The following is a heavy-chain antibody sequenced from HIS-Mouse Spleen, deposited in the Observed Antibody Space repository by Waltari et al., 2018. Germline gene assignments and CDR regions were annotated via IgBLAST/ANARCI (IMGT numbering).Heavy chain of an antibody. CDR2: ISYVGSNK. V-gene: IGHV3-30*18. Sequence: QVQLVESGGGVVKPGRSLRLSCAASGFTFGSYGMPWVRQAPGKGLEWVAVISYVGSNKYYADSVKGRFTISRDNSKNTLYLQMNSLRAEDTAVYYCAKASSGWLDYWGQGTLVTVSS. CDR3: AKASSGWLDY. CDR1: GFTFGSYG. J-gene: IGHJ4*02. D-gene: IGHD6-19*01.